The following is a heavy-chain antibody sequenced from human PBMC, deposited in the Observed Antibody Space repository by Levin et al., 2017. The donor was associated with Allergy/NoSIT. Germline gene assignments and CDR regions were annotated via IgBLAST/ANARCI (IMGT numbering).Heavy chain of an antibody. CDR3: ARDLTMVQGVSPWGY. CDR2: IWYDGSNK. J-gene: IGHJ4*02. V-gene: IGHV3-33*01. CDR1: GFTFSSYG. Sequence: GGSLRLSCAASGFTFSSYGMHWVRQAPGKGLEWVAVIWYDGSNKYYADSVKGRFTISRDNSKNTLYLQMNSLRAEDTAVYYCARDLTMVQGVSPWGYWGQGTLVTVSS. D-gene: IGHD3-10*01.